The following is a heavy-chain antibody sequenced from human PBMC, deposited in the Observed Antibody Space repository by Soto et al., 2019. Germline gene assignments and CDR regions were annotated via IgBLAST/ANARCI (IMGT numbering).Heavy chain of an antibody. CDR1: GFTFSSYW. CDR3: ARDFTYYYDSSGYFGGTDY. Sequence: LRLSCAASGFTFSSYWMHWVRQAPGKGLVWVSRINSDGSSTSYADSVKGRSTISRDNSKNTLYLQMNSLRAEDTAVYYCARDFTYYYDSSGYFGGTDYWGQGTLVTVSS. CDR2: INSDGSST. D-gene: IGHD3-22*01. V-gene: IGHV3-74*01. J-gene: IGHJ4*02.